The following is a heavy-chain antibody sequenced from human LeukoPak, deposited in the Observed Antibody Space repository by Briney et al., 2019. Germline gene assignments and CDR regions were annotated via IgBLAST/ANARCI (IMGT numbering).Heavy chain of an antibody. CDR1: GYTFTNYG. V-gene: IGHV1-18*01. CDR3: ARDGGSDLFDY. D-gene: IGHD4-23*01. Sequence: GASVKVSCKASGYTFTNYGISWVRQAPGQGLEWVGWISAYNGSPNYAQNLQGRVTVTTDTSTSTAYMELRSLRSDDTAVYYCARDGGSDLFDYWGQGTLVTVSS. J-gene: IGHJ4*02. CDR2: ISAYNGSP.